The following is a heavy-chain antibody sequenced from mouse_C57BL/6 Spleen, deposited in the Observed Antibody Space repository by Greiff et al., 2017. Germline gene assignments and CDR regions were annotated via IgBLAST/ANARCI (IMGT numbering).Heavy chain of an antibody. J-gene: IGHJ3*01. Sequence: VKLVESGPELVKPGASVKISCKASGYAFSSSWMNWVKQRPGKGLEWIGRIYPGDGDTNYNGKDKGKATLTADKSSSTAYMQLSSLTSEDSAVYFCAREDSAVVARYWGQGTLVTVSA. CDR3: AREDSAVVARY. D-gene: IGHD1-1*01. V-gene: IGHV1-82*01. CDR1: GYAFSSSW. CDR2: IYPGDGDT.